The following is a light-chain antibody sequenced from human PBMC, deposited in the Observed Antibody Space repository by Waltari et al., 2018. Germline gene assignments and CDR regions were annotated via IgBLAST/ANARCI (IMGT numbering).Light chain of an antibody. J-gene: IGLJ2*01. Sequence: QSALAQPPSASGSPGQSVPISCTGTRTDVGGYNYVSWYQQHPGKAPKLMIYEVSKRPSGVPDRFSGSKSGNTASLTVSGLQAEDEAAYYCSSYAGSNFVVFGGGTKVTVL. CDR2: EVS. CDR3: SSYAGSNFVV. V-gene: IGLV2-8*01. CDR1: RTDVGGYNY.